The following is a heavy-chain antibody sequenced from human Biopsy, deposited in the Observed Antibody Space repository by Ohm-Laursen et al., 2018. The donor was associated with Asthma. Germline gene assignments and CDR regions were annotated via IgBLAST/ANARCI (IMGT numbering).Heavy chain of an antibody. V-gene: IGHV3-23*01. J-gene: IGHJ4*02. Sequence: SLRLSCAASGFTFSNYAMSWVRQAPGTGLEWVSSITGSGGFTYYADSVKGRLTISRDKSENTLYLQMNSLRAEDTAVYYCARDEYSSGLYDDFESWGQGTLVTVSS. CDR3: ARDEYSSGLYDDFES. D-gene: IGHD6-19*01. CDR2: ITGSGGFT. CDR1: GFTFSNYA.